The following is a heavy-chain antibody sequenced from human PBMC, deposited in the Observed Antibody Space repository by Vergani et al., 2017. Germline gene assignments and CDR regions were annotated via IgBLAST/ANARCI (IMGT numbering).Heavy chain of an antibody. J-gene: IGHJ5*02. CDR1: GGSFSGYY. D-gene: IGHD3-10*01. Sequence: QVQLQQWGAGLLKPSETLSLTCAVYGGSFSGYYWSWIRQPPGKGLEWIGYIYYSGSTNYKPSLKSRVTISVDTSKNQFSLKLSSVTAADTAVYYCARDHYGAGNWFDPWGQGTLVTVSS. V-gene: IGHV4-34*11. CDR2: IYYSGST. CDR3: ARDHYGAGNWFDP.